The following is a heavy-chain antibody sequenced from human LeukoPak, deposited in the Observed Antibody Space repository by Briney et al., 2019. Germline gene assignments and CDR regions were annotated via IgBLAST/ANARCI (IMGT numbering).Heavy chain of an antibody. V-gene: IGHV4-34*01. D-gene: IGHD5-12*01. CDR3: AAQYSGYVRLDY. J-gene: IGHJ4*02. CDR2: ISHSGST. CDR1: GGSFSDYY. Sequence: SSETLSLTCAVSGGSFSDYYWSWIRQPPGKGLEWIGEISHSGSTNYNPSPKSRVTMSVDTSKNQFSLKLTSVTAADTAVYYCAAQYSGYVRLDYWGQGTL.